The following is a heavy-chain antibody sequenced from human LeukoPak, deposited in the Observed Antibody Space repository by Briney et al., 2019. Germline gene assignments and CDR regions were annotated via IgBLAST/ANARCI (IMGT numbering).Heavy chain of an antibody. J-gene: IGHJ4*02. CDR2: IIPIFGTA. V-gene: IGHV1-69*13. CDR1: GGTFSSYA. CDR3: ASRTEGGYGGKRRNQFDY. Sequence: SVKVSCKASGGTFSSYAISWVRQAPGQGLEWMGGIIPIFGTANYAQKFQGRGKITADESKSTDYMELRRQRYEETAVYYCASRTEGGYGGKRRNQFDYWGQGTLVTVSS. D-gene: IGHD4-23*01.